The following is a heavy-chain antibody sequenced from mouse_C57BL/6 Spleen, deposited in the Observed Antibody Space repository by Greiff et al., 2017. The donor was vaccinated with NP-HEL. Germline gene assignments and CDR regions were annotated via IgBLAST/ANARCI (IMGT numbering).Heavy chain of an antibody. Sequence: QVQLQQPGAELVKPGASVKLSCKASGYTFTSYWMQWVKQRPGQGLEWIGEIDPSDSYTNYNQKFKGKATLTVDTSSSTAYMQPSSLSSEDSSVYYCARSFITTVVANWYFDVWGTGTTVTVSS. CDR3: ARSFITTVVANWYFDV. D-gene: IGHD1-1*01. CDR2: IDPSDSYT. CDR1: GYTFTSYW. J-gene: IGHJ1*03. V-gene: IGHV1-50*01.